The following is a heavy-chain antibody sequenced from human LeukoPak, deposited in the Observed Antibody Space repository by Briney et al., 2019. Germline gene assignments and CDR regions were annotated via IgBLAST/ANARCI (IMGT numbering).Heavy chain of an antibody. V-gene: IGHV4-59*08. D-gene: IGHD6-13*01. CDR1: GDSISSSY. J-gene: IGHJ4*02. CDR3: ARHRRGVAAADY. CDR2: IYYSGST. Sequence: SEALSLTYTVSGDSISSSYWSWIRQPAGKGLEWSGDIYYSGSTNYNPSHKSRVTISVDTSKNQFSLKLTSVTAADTAVYYCARHRRGVAAADYWGQGTLVTVSS.